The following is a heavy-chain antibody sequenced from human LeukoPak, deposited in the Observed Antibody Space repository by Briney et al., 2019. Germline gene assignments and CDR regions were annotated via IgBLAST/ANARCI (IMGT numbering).Heavy chain of an antibody. CDR3: ARDLRGNDYVWGSYPLLDP. D-gene: IGHD3-16*02. V-gene: IGHV7-4-1*02. J-gene: IGHJ5*02. Sequence: ASVKVSCRASGYTFSSYGMNWVQQAPGQGLEWMGWINTNTGNPTYVQGFTGRFVFSLDTSVSTAYLQISSLKAGDTAVYYCARDLRGNDYVWGSYPLLDPWGQGTLVTVSS. CDR1: GYTFSSYG. CDR2: INTNTGNP.